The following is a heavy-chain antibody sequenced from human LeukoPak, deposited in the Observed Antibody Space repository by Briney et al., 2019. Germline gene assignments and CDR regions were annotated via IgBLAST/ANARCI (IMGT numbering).Heavy chain of an antibody. J-gene: IGHJ4*02. V-gene: IGHV3-21*06. D-gene: IGHD6-19*01. CDR3: AKGVAVAGTRFHFDY. CDR1: GFTFSSYE. Sequence: GGSLRLSCAASGFTFSSYEMNWVRQAPGKGLEWVSSISNSGTYIYYADSVKGRFTISRDNAKDSLYLQMNSLRAEDTAVYYCAKGVAVAGTRFHFDYWGQGTLVTVSS. CDR2: ISNSGTYI.